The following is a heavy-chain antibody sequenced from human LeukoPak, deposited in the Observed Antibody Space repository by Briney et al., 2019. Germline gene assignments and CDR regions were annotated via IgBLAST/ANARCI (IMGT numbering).Heavy chain of an antibody. J-gene: IGHJ4*02. V-gene: IGHV1-3*01. CDR2: INAGNGNT. CDR1: GYTFNSYA. D-gene: IGHD2-15*01. Sequence: GASVKVSCKASGYTFNSYAMHWVRQAPGQRLEWMGWINAGNGNTKYSQKFQGRVTIARDTSASTAYMELSSLRSEDTAVYYCATSGQVVATMHYWGPGTLVTVSS. CDR3: ATSGQVVATMHY.